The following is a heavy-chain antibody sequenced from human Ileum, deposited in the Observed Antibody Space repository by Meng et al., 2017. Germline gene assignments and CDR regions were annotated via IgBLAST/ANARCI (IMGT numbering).Heavy chain of an antibody. CDR1: GFTFSNYA. D-gene: IGHD3-22*01. J-gene: IGHJ4*02. Sequence: GSLKISCVASGFTFSNYAMNWVRQAPGKGLEWVSAIGESGGPIYYADSVKGRFTISRDNSKNTLFLQMNSLRAEDTAVYYCPRVLSQYDSSNYRHRVFDYWGQGTLVTVSS. CDR3: PRVLSQYDSSNYRHRVFDY. V-gene: IGHV3-23*01. CDR2: IGESGGPI.